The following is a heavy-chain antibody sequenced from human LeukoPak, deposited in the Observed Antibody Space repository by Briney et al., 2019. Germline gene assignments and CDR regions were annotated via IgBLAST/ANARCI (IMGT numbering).Heavy chain of an antibody. CDR2: IRYDGSNK. CDR1: GFSFSSYG. V-gene: IGHV3-30*02. J-gene: IGHJ4*02. D-gene: IGHD4-11*01. Sequence: GGSLRLSCAASGFSFSSYGMHWVRQAPGKGLEWVAFIRYDGSNKYYADSVKGRFTISRDNSKNTLYLQMNSLRAEDTAVYYCAKDFGMTTGYYFDYWGQGTLVTVSS. CDR3: AKDFGMTTGYYFDY.